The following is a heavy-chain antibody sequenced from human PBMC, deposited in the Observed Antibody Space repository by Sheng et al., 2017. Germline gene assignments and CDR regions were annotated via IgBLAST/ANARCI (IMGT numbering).Heavy chain of an antibody. D-gene: IGHD3-10*01. Sequence: EVQLVESGGGLVQPGGSLRLSCAASGFTFSSYAMSWVRQAPGKGLEWVSAISGSGGSTYYADSVKGRFTISRDNSKNTLYLQMNSLRAEDTAVYYCAKWHWTGGVRGVDFDYWGQGTLVTVSS. J-gene: IGHJ4*02. V-gene: IGHV3-23*04. CDR3: AKWHWTGGVRGVDFDY. CDR2: ISGSGGST. CDR1: GFTFSSYA.